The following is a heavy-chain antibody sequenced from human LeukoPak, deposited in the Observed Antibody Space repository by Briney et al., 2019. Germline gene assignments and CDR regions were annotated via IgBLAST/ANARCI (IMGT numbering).Heavy chain of an antibody. J-gene: IGHJ6*03. CDR2: VNHSGST. CDR1: GGSFSGYY. D-gene: IGHD6-13*01. V-gene: IGHV4-34*01. CDR3: ARGEAAAGPMDYMDV. Sequence: PSETMSLTCAVYGGSFSGYYWSWIRQPPGKGREWIGEVNHSGSTNYNPSLKSRVTMSLDTSKNQFSLKLSSVTAADTAVYYCARGEAAAGPMDYMDVWDTGAAVTVSS.